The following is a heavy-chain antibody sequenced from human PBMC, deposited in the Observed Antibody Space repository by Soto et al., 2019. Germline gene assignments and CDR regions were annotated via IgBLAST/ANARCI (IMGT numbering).Heavy chain of an antibody. CDR2: IYSGGYT. CDR1: GFTVSNNY. D-gene: IGHD3-10*01. Sequence: EVQLVESGGGLIQPGGSLRLSCAVSGFTVSNNYMSWVRQAPGKGLEGVSVIYSGGYTAYGDSVKGRFTISRDNSKNTHYLKMKTPGARATAVYYCARPPGGGGYWGQGTLVTVSS. V-gene: IGHV3-53*01. J-gene: IGHJ4*02. CDR3: ARPPGGGGY.